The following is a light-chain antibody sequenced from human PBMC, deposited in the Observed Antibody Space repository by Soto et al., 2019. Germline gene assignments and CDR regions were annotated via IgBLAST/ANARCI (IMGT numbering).Light chain of an antibody. CDR1: QSVSTSF. Sequence: EVVLTQSPGTLSLSPWERATLSCRASQSVSTSFLAWYQQKPGQAPRLLIYGASIRATGIPDRFSGSGSGTDFTLTISSLEPEDFAVYYCQQFGSSLPITFGQGTRLEIK. CDR3: QQFGSSLPIT. J-gene: IGKJ5*01. CDR2: GAS. V-gene: IGKV3-20*01.